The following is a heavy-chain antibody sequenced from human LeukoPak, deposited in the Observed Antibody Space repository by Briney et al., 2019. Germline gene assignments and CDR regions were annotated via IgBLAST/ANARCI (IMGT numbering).Heavy chain of an antibody. J-gene: IGHJ6*02. D-gene: IGHD5-18*01. V-gene: IGHV3-23*01. CDR1: GFTFSSYA. Sequence: PGGSLRLSCAASGFTFSSYAMTWVRQAPGKGLEWVSGINDSGGGTYYANSVKGRFTISRDNFKSTLYLQMNSLRAEDTAVYYCAKDQGLQVWPSRYGLDVWGQGTTVTVSS. CDR2: INDSGGGT. CDR3: AKDQGLQVWPSRYGLDV.